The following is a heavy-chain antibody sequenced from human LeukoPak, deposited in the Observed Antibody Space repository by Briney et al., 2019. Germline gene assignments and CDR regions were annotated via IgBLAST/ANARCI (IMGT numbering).Heavy chain of an antibody. D-gene: IGHD3-22*01. Sequence: SETLSLTCTVSGGSISSYYWSWIRQPPGKGLEWIGYIYYSRSTNYNPSLKSRVTISVDTSKNQFSLKLSSVTAADTAVYYCARAPAPYYYDSSGYQYWGQGTLVTVSS. J-gene: IGHJ4*02. CDR2: IYYSRST. CDR1: GGSISSYY. CDR3: ARAPAPYYYDSSGYQY. V-gene: IGHV4-59*01.